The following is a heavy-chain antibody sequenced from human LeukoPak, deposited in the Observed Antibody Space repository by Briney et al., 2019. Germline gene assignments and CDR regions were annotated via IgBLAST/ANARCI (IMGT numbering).Heavy chain of an antibody. Sequence: GGSLRLSCAASGFTFSDYYMSWIRQAPGQGLEWVSYISASNSYTNYADSVKGRFTISRDNAKNSLYLQMNSLRAEDTAVYYCARDIAGTARSDYWGQGTLVTVSS. J-gene: IGHJ4*02. V-gene: IGHV3-11*05. CDR2: ISASNSYT. CDR1: GFTFSDYY. CDR3: ARDIAGTARSDY. D-gene: IGHD2-21*02.